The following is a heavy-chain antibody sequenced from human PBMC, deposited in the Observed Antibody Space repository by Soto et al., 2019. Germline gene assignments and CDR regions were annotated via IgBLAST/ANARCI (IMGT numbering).Heavy chain of an antibody. CDR3: ARYGGTAIWYFDI. Sequence: QVRLQQWGAGLLKPSETLSLTCAVYGASFTGYYWTWLRQSPGKGLEWIGEVSHSGTAKYNPSLKSRVTISLETSKSQFSLELTSVTAAATAVYYCARYGGTAIWYFDIWGRGTAVSVSS. V-gene: IGHV4-34*01. CDR1: GASFTGYY. J-gene: IGHJ2*01. D-gene: IGHD2-15*01. CDR2: VSHSGTA.